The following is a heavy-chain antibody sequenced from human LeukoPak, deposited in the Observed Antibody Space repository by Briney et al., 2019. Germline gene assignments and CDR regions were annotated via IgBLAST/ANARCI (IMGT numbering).Heavy chain of an antibody. D-gene: IGHD1-26*01. CDR3: ARYSGSHYAFDI. V-gene: IGHV4-39*01. CDR2: IYYSGNT. J-gene: IGHJ3*02. CDR1: GDAISSSNYY. Sequence: SETLSLTCTVSGDAISSSNYYWGWIRQPPGKGLEWNGNIYYSGNTYYNSSLKSRLSISVDLFKNQFSLKLSSVIAAGTALYYCARYSGSHYAFDIWGQGTMVTVSS.